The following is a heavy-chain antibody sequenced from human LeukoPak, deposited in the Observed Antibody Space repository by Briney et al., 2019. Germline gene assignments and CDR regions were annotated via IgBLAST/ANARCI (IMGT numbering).Heavy chain of an antibody. J-gene: IGHJ4*02. CDR3: AREYGYSSGWYQGCFDY. CDR1: GFTFSSYW. CDR2: IKQDGSEK. D-gene: IGHD6-19*01. V-gene: IGHV3-7*01. Sequence: GGSLRLSCAASGFTFSSYWMSWVRQAPGKGLEWVANIKQDGSEKYYVDSVKGRFTISRDNAKNSLYLQMNSLRAEDTAVYYCAREYGYSSGWYQGCFDYWGQGTLVTVSS.